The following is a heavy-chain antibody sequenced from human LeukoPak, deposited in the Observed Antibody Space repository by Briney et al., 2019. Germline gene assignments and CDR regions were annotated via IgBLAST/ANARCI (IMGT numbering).Heavy chain of an antibody. V-gene: IGHV4-30-4*01. CDR1: GGYLSSGDYY. J-gene: IGHJ3*02. Sequence: SETLSLTCTVSGGYLSSGDYYWGWIRQSPGKGLEWLGYIHYSGTTYYNPSLNSRLTISVDTSKNPFYLQLNSVTAADTAVYFCAQDAWAETGRVVGDAFDIWGQGAMVTVSS. D-gene: IGHD3-22*01. CDR3: AQDAWAETGRVVGDAFDI. CDR2: IHYSGTT.